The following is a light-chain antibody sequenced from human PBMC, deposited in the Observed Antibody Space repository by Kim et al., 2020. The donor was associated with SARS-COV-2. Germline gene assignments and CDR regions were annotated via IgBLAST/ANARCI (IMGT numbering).Light chain of an antibody. J-gene: IGKJ5*01. CDR1: QSVAND. Sequence: PGERATLSCRASQSVANDLDGYQQKHAQPPRILIYDAATRATGIPARFGGSGSGTDFTLTINSLEPEDFALYYCQQRRNWRRMTFGQGTRLEIK. CDR2: DAA. CDR3: QQRRNWRRMT. V-gene: IGKV3-11*01.